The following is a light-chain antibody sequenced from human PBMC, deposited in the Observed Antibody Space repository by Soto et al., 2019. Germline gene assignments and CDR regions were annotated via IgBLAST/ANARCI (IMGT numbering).Light chain of an antibody. CDR2: DAS. CDR3: QQYNSYLYT. J-gene: IGKJ2*01. V-gene: IGKV1-5*01. Sequence: DIQITQSPSTLSASVGDRVTITCRASQSISSWLAWYQQKPVKAPKLLIYDASSLESGVPSRFSGSGSGTEFTLTISSLQPDDFATYYCQQYNSYLYTFGQGTKVDIK. CDR1: QSISSW.